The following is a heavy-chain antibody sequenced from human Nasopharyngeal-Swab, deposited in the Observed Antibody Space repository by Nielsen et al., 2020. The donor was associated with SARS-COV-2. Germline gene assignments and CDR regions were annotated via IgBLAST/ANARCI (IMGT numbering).Heavy chain of an antibody. CDR3: TTDFYFDY. V-gene: IGHV3-73*01. CDR2: IGDKDHNYAT. J-gene: IGHJ4*02. Sequence: VRQMPGKGLEWAGRIGDKDHNYATTYGASVQGRFTISRDDSKNTAFLQMDSLKTEDTALYYCTTDFYFDYWGQGTLVTVSS.